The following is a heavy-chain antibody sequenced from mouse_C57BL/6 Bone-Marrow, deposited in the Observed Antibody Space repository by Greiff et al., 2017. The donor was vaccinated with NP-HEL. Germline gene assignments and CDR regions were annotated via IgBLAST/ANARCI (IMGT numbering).Heavy chain of an antibody. D-gene: IGHD2-4*01. CDR2: INYDGSST. CDR3: ARWRITTRNYYAMDY. J-gene: IGHJ4*01. Sequence: EVKLMESEGGLVQPGSSMKLSCTASGFTFSDYYMAWVRQVPEKGLEWVANINYDGSSTYYLDSLKSRFIISRDNAKNILYLQMSSLKSEDTATYYCARWRITTRNYYAMDYWGQGTSVTVSS. CDR1: GFTFSDYY. V-gene: IGHV5-16*01.